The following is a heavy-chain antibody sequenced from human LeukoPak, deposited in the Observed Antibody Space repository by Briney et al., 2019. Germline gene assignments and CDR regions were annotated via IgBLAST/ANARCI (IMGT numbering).Heavy chain of an antibody. CDR1: GFTFTGYY. D-gene: IGHD2-2*01. CDR3: ANEVTYCSSTSCYWFDS. Sequence: ASVKVSCKASGFTFTGYYMHWVRQAPGQGLEWMGWINPNSGGTNYAQKFQGRVTMTRDTSISTAYMELSRLRSDDTAEYYCANEVTYCSSTSCYWFDSWGQGTLVTVSS. CDR2: INPNSGGT. V-gene: IGHV1-2*02. J-gene: IGHJ5*01.